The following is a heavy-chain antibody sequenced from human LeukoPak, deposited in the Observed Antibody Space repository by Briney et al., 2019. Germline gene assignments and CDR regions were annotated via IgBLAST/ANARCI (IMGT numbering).Heavy chain of an antibody. J-gene: IGHJ4*02. CDR3: ARDVRSSGSSSDY. V-gene: IGHV3-48*02. Sequence: GRSLRLSCAASGFTFSSYSMNWVRQAPGKGLEWVSYISSGGSTKKYADSVKGRFTISRDNAKNSLYLQMNSLRDEDTAMYYCARDVRSSGSSSDYWGQGTLVTVSS. CDR1: GFTFSSYS. CDR2: ISSGGSTK. D-gene: IGHD3-10*01.